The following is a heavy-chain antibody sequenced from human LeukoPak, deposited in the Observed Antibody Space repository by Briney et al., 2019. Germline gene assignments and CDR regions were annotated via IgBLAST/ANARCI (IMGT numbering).Heavy chain of an antibody. V-gene: IGHV4-39*01. CDR3: ARHPYSSGYYYLLDY. D-gene: IGHD3-22*01. Sequence: SETLSLTCTVSGGSISSSSYYWGWIRQSPGKGLEWIGSIYYSGSTYYNPSLKSRVTISVDTSKNQFSLKLSSVTAADTAVYYCARHPYSSGYYYLLDYWGQGTLVTVSS. CDR1: GGSISSSSYY. J-gene: IGHJ4*02. CDR2: IYYSGST.